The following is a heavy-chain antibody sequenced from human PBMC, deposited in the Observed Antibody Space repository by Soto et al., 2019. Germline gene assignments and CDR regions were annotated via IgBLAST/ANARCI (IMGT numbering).Heavy chain of an antibody. D-gene: IGHD4-17*01. Sequence: QMQLQESGPGQVKPSQTLSLSCTVSGGSINSGDYYWSWIRQPPGKGLEWIGYINYSGTTYHNPSLKGRVAITIDTSRNQFSLSLTSVTAADTAVYYCVSRYGDEGDYYFDYWGHGVLVSVSS. CDR2: INYSGTT. CDR1: GGSINSGDYY. CDR3: VSRYGDEGDYYFDY. J-gene: IGHJ4*01. V-gene: IGHV4-30-4*01.